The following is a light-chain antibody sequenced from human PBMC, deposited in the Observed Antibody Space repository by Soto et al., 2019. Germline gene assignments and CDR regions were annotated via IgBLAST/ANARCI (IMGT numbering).Light chain of an antibody. CDR2: AVT. Sequence: QSALTQPASVSGSPGQSITISCTGTSSDVGVYNYVSWYQQHPGKAPKLMIYAVTDRPSGVSSRFSGSKSGNTSSLTISGLQAEDEADYYCRSYTSSSTLFGTGTKLTVL. V-gene: IGLV2-14*01. CDR1: SSDVGVYNY. J-gene: IGLJ1*01. CDR3: RSYTSSSTL.